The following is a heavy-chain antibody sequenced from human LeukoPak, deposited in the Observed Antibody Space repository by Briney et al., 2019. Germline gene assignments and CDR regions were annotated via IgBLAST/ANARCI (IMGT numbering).Heavy chain of an antibody. CDR2: ISYGGSNK. Sequence: GGSLRLSCAASGFTFSSYGMHWVRQAPGKGLEWVAVISYGGSNKYYADSVKGRFTISRDNSKNTLYLQMNSLRAEDTAVYYCASEYQLLDKLFDYWGQGTLVTVSS. V-gene: IGHV3-30*05. D-gene: IGHD2-2*01. J-gene: IGHJ4*02. CDR3: ASEYQLLDKLFDY. CDR1: GFTFSSYG.